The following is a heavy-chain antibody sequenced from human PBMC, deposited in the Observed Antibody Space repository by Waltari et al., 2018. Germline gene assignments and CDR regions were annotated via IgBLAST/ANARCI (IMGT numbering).Heavy chain of an antibody. CDR3: AKGDTGFSIHLFHY. J-gene: IGHJ4*02. V-gene: IGHV3-23*04. CDR2: ISCICGSP. D-gene: IGHD5-18*01. CDR1: GFTFSSYG. Sequence: EVQLVESGGGLVQPGGSLRLSCAASGFTFSSYGMSWVRQAPGKGLEWVSSISCICGSPYFADSVKGRFTISRDNSKNTLSLQMHSLRAEDTAVYHCAKGDTGFSIHLFHYWGQGIFVTVSS.